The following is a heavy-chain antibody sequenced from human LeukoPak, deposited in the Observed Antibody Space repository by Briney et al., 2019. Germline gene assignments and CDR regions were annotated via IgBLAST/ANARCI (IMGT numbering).Heavy chain of an antibody. D-gene: IGHD3-9*01. V-gene: IGHV4-39*07. J-gene: IGHJ4*02. CDR2: IYYSGST. CDR1: GGSISSSSYY. Sequence: SETLSLTCTVSGGSISSSSYYWGWIRQPPGKGLEWIGSIYYSGSTYYNPSLKSRVTISVDTSKNQFSLKLSSVTAADTAVYYCASRTYYDILTGYRPFDYWGQGTLVTVSS. CDR3: ASRTYYDILTGYRPFDY.